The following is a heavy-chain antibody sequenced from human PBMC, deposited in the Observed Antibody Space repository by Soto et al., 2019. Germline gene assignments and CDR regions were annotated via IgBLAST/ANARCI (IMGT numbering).Heavy chain of an antibody. J-gene: IGHJ4*02. CDR2: VIPKLDVT. CDR3: ARDKGYCSDTSCPDFDY. D-gene: IGHD2-15*01. V-gene: IGHV1-69*08. Sequence: QVQLVQSGAEVKKPGSSVKVSCKASGGTLSSYTFSWVRQAPGQGLEWMGRVIPKLDVTNYAKKNQGKFKIVVDTSTSTDYMELNSMRYESTAVYYCARDKGYCSDTSCPDFDYWGQGTLVTVSS. CDR1: GGTLSSYT.